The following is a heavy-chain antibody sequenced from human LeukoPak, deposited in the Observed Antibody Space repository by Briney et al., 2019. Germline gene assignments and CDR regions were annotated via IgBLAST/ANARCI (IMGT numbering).Heavy chain of an antibody. D-gene: IGHD6-19*01. CDR1: GGSIDSGSYY. Sequence: PSETLSLTCTVSGGSIDSGSYYWSWIRQPAGKGLEWIGRILTSGYTNYNPSLKSRVTISVDTSKSQFSLKLSSVTAADTAVYYCARGTTTGSGWYYFDYWGQGTVVTVSS. CDR2: ILTSGYT. V-gene: IGHV4-61*02. CDR3: ARGTTTGSGWYYFDY. J-gene: IGHJ4*02.